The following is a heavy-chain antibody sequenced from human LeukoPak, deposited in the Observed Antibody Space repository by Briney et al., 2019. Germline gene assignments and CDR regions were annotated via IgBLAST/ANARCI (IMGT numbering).Heavy chain of an antibody. CDR3: ARVDYYGSGSYSYYFDY. D-gene: IGHD3-10*01. CDR1: GGSISSGGYY. V-gene: IGHV4-31*03. J-gene: IGHJ4*02. Sequence: SETLPLTCTVSGGSISSGGYYWSWIRQHPGKGLEWIGYIYYSGSTYYNPSLKSRVTISVDTSKNQFSLKLSSVTAADTAVYYCARVDYYGSGSYSYYFDYWGQGTLVTVSS. CDR2: IYYSGST.